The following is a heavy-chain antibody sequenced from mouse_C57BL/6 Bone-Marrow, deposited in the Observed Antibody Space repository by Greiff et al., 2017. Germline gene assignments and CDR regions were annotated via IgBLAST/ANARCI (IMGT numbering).Heavy chain of an antibody. J-gene: IGHJ4*01. CDR2: INPNNGGT. CDR1: GYTFTDYN. CDR3: ARRKLKGYYAMDY. V-gene: IGHV1-18*01. Sequence: DVKLQESGPELVKPGASVKIPCKASGYTFTDYNMDWVKQSHGKSLEWIGDINPNNGGTIYNQKFKGKATLTVDKSSSTAYMELRSLTSEDTAVYYCARRKLKGYYAMDYWGQGTSVTVSS.